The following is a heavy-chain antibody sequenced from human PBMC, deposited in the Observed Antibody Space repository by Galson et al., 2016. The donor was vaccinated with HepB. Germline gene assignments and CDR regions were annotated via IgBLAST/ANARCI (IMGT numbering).Heavy chain of an antibody. CDR1: GFTFSNYA. CDR2: ISGNGDTT. J-gene: IGHJ4*02. Sequence: SLRLSCAASGFTFSNYAMSWVRQAPGKGLQWVSSISGNGDTTYYADPVKGRFTISRDNSKSTLYLRMNSLRVEYTAVYYCARKPRYCTTTDCSPPRFYFDWWGQGTLITVSS. V-gene: IGHV3-23*01. CDR3: ARKPRYCTTTDCSPPRFYFDW. D-gene: IGHD2-2*01.